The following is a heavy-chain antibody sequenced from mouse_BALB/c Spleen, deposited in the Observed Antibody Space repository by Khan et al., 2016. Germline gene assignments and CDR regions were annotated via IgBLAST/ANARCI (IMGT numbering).Heavy chain of an antibody. D-gene: IGHD2-3*01. CDR3: ARYDGYSFEY. V-gene: IGHV3-8*02. CDR1: GDSITSGY. Sequence: EVQLQESGPSLVKPSQTLSLTCSVTGDSITSGYWHWIRKFPGNKLEYMGYISYSGITYYNPSLKSRISITRDTSKNQYYLQLKSVTPEDTATYYCARYDGYSFEYWGQGTTLTVSS. J-gene: IGHJ2*01. CDR2: ISYSGIT.